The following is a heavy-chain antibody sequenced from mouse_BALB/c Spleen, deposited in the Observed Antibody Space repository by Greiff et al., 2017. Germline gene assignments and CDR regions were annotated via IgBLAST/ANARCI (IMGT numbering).Heavy chain of an antibody. D-gene: IGHD1-1*01. Sequence: DVKLVESGGGLVQPGGSLKLSCAASGFSFSGYGMSWVRQTPDKRLELVATINSDGGSTYYPDSVKGRFTISRDNAKNTLYLQMSSLKSEDTAMYYCARVYDNGPYLYFDVWGAGTTVTVSA. V-gene: IGHV5-6-3*01. CDR1: GFSFSGYG. J-gene: IGHJ1*01. CDR2: INSDGGST. CDR3: ARVYDNGPYLYFDV.